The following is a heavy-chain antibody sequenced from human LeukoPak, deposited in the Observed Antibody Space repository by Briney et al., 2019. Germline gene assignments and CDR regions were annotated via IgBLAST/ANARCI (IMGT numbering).Heavy chain of an antibody. D-gene: IGHD5-12*01. J-gene: IGHJ4*02. Sequence: NPSETLSLTCTVSGGSISSSSYYWGWIRQPPGKGLEWIGSIYYSGSTYYNPSLKSRVTISVDTSKNQFSLKLSSVTAADTAVYYCARYIVATIATFDYWGQGTLVTVSS. CDR1: GGSISSSSYY. V-gene: IGHV4-39*01. CDR2: IYYSGST. CDR3: ARYIVATIATFDY.